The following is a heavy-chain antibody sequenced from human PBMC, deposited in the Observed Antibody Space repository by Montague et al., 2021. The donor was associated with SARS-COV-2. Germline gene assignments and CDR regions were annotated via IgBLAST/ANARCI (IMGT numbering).Heavy chain of an antibody. CDR1: GGSISSGGYY. CDR2: IYYSGST. D-gene: IGHD3-10*01. J-gene: IGHJ6*02. CDR3: ARAPYYYGSGRGYYGMDV. Sequence: TLSLTCTVSGGSISSGGYYWSWIRQRPGKGLEWIGYIYYSGSTYYNPSLKSRVTISVDTSKNQFPLKLSSVTAADMAVYYCARAPYYYGSGRGYYGMDVWGQGTTVTVSS. V-gene: IGHV4-31*03.